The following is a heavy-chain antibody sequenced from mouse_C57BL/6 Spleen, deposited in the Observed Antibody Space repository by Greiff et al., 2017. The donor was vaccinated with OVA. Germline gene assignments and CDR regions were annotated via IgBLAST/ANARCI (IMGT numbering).Heavy chain of an antibody. J-gene: IGHJ4*01. V-gene: IGHV3-6*01. Sequence: EVQRVESGPGLVKPSQSLSLTCSVTGYSITSGYYWNWIRQFPGNKLEWMGYISFDGSNNYNPSLKNRISITRATSKNHFFLKLNSVTTEDTATYYCASLYYYGSSAYAMDYWGQGTSVTVSS. CDR3: ASLYYYGSSAYAMDY. CDR1: GYSITSGYY. CDR2: ISFDGSN. D-gene: IGHD1-1*01.